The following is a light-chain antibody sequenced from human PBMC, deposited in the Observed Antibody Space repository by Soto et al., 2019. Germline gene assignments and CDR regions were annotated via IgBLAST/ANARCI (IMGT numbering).Light chain of an antibody. CDR2: EVS. J-gene: IGLJ2*01. CDR1: SSDVGGYNY. CDR3: SSYAGSNF. V-gene: IGLV2-8*01. Sequence: QSALTQPPSASGSPGQSVTISCTGTSSDVGGYNYVSWYQQHPGKAPKLMIYEVSKRPSGVPDRFSGSKSGNTASLTVSGIQAEDEADYYCSSYAGSNFFGGGTKLTVL.